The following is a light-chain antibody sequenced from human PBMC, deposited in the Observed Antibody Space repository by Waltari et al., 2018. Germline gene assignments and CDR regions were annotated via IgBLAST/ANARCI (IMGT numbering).Light chain of an antibody. J-gene: IGKJ1*01. CDR3: QHYVRIPVT. V-gene: IGKV3-20*01. CDR1: QSISRF. Sequence: EIMLTQSPGTLSLSPGERATLSCRASQSISRFLAWYQQRPGQAPRLLIFDVSTRATGIPDRFSGSGSGTDFSLTISRLEPEDIAVYYCQHYVRIPVTFGQGTKLEIK. CDR2: DVS.